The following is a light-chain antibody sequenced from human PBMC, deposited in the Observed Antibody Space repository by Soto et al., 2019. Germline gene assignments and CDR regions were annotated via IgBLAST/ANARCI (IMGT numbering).Light chain of an antibody. CDR3: QSYDSRLSGFVV. J-gene: IGLJ2*01. Sequence: QSVLTQPPSVSGAPGQRVTISCTGNSSNIGTGYDVHWYQQFPGTALKLLIYNNNNRPSGVPDRFSGSKSGTSASLAITGLQAEDEAKYYCQSYDSRLSGFVVFGGGTKLTVL. CDR1: SSNIGTGYD. CDR2: NNN. V-gene: IGLV1-40*01.